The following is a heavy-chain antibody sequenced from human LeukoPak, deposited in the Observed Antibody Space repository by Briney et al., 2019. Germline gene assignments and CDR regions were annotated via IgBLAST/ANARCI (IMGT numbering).Heavy chain of an antibody. D-gene: IGHD5-18*01. CDR3: LGGDTAMVRGAFDI. J-gene: IGHJ3*02. V-gene: IGHV3-30-3*01. Sequence: GGSLRLSCAASGFTFSSYAMHWVRQAPGKGLEWVAVISYDGSNKYYADSVKGRFTISRDNAKNSLYLQMNSLRAEDTAVYYCLGGDTAMVRGAFDIWGQGTMVTVSS. CDR1: GFTFSSYA. CDR2: ISYDGSNK.